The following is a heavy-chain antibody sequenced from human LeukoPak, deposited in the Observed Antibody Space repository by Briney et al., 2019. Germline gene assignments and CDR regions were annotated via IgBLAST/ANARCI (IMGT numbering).Heavy chain of an antibody. J-gene: IGHJ2*01. V-gene: IGHV3-21*01. CDR2: ISSSSNYI. CDR1: GFTFSTYS. Sequence: GGALRLFCAASGFTFSTYSMNWVRQAPGKGLEGVSSISSSSNYIYYADSVKGRFTISRDNAKNTLYLQMSSLRAEDTAVYYCAREFRKSVGWYFDLWGRGTLVTVSS. CDR3: AREFRKSVGWYFDL.